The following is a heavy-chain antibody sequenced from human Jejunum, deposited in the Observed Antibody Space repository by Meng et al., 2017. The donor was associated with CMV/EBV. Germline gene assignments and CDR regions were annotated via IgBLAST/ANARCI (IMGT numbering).Heavy chain of an antibody. CDR3: ARSTTGLGDY. Sequence: CTVPGGSVTSGNYYWNWIRQPPGEGLEWIGWIYYTGSSSYNPSLKSRATITLDTSKNQFSLKVTSVTAADTAVYYCARSTTGLGDYWGQGTLVTVSS. D-gene: IGHD1-1*01. CDR1: GGSVTSGNYY. CDR2: IYYTGSS. J-gene: IGHJ4*02. V-gene: IGHV4-61*01.